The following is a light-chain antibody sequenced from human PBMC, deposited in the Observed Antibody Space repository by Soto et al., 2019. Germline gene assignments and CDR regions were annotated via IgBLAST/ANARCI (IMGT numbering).Light chain of an antibody. Sequence: EIVLTQSPGTLSLSPGERATLSCRASQSVSSNNLAWYQQRPGQAPRVVIYGASTRATGIPERFSGSGSGTDFTLTISRLEPEDFAVYYCQLYGTSRTFGQGTKVEVK. CDR2: GAS. CDR3: QLYGTSRT. J-gene: IGKJ1*01. CDR1: QSVSSNN. V-gene: IGKV3-20*01.